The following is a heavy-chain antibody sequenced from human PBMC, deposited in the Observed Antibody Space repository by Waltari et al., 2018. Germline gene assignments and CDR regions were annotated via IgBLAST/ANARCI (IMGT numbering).Heavy chain of an antibody. CDR3: ARDPPGY. CDR1: GFTFSSYG. Sequence: QVQLVESGGGVVQPGRSLRLSCAASGFTFSSYGMHWVRQAPGKGLEWVAFIWYDGSNKYYADSVKGRFTISRDNSKNTLYLQMNSLRAEDTAVYYCARDPPGYWGQGTLVTVSS. J-gene: IGHJ4*02. V-gene: IGHV3-33*01. CDR2: IWYDGSNK.